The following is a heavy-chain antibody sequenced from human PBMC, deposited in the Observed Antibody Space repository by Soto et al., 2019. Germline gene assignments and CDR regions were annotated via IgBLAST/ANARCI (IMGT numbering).Heavy chain of an antibody. CDR3: AREGVAPFDY. CDR2: ISTYNGDT. V-gene: IGHV1-18*01. D-gene: IGHD5-12*01. J-gene: IGHJ4*02. CDR1: GYAFSRSG. Sequence: VSVKVSCKAAGYAFSRSGISWVRQAPGQGLEWMGWISTYNGDTNYAQTFQGRVTMTTDTSTSTVHMEVRSLRSDDTAVYYCAREGVAPFDYWGQGTLVTVSS.